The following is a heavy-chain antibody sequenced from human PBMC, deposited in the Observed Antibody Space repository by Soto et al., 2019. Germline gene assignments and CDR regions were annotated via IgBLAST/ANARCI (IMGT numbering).Heavy chain of an antibody. CDR2: ISGSTGST. V-gene: IGHV3-23*01. Sequence: GSLRLSCAASGFTFSSYAMIWVRQAPGKGLEWVSVISGSTGSTYYADSVKGRFTISRDNSKNTAYLQMNSLRAEDTAVYYCAKVGFGSDWYPYYFDCWGQGTLVTVSS. CDR3: AKVGFGSDWYPYYFDC. D-gene: IGHD6-19*01. CDR1: GFTFSSYA. J-gene: IGHJ4*02.